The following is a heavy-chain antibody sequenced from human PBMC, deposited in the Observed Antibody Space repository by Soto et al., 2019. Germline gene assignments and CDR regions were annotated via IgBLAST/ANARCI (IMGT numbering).Heavy chain of an antibody. CDR3: VKDNFFGVVTSMDV. D-gene: IGHD3-3*01. CDR1: GFTFSSYA. CDR2: ISSNGGST. V-gene: IGHV3-64D*06. Sequence: GGSLRLSCSASGFTFSSYAMHWVRQAPGKGLECVSAISSNGGSTYYADSVKGRFTISGDNSKNTLYLQMSSLRAEDTAVYYCVKDNFFGVVTSMDVWGQGTTVTVSS. J-gene: IGHJ6*02.